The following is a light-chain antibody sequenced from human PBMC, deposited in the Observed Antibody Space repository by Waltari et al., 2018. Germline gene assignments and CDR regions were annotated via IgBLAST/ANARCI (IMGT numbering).Light chain of an antibody. Sequence: QSVLTQPPSVSGAPGQSITISCTGSSSNIGAGYDVHWYQHLPGTAPKLLIYGHNNRPSGVPDRFFGSKTGTSASLAITGVQAEDEADYYCQSYDSSVSAWVFGGGTKLTVV. CDR1: SSNIGAGYD. J-gene: IGLJ3*02. CDR2: GHN. CDR3: QSYDSSVSAWV. V-gene: IGLV1-40*01.